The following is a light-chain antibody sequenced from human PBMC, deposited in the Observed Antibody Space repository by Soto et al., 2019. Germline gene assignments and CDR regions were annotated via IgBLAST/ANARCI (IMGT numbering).Light chain of an antibody. CDR1: QSISTF. CDR2: ATS. Sequence: DVQMTQSPSSLSASVGDRVTITCRASQSISTFLNWYQQRPGKAPKLLIAATSNLQSGVPSRFSGSRSGTDFTLTISSLQPEDFAPYYCQQSYLVPETFGRGTKLEI. V-gene: IGKV1-39*01. CDR3: QQSYLVPET. J-gene: IGKJ2*01.